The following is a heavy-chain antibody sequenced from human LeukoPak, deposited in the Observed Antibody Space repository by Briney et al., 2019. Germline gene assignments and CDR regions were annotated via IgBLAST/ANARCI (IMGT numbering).Heavy chain of an antibody. V-gene: IGHV5-51*01. D-gene: IGHD5-18*01. CDR2: IYPGDSDT. Sequence: GESLKISCKGSGYSFTSYWIGWVRQMPGKGLEWMGIIYPGDSDTRYSPSFQGQVPISADKSISTAYLQWSSLKASDTAMYYCATPKTAGGYSYGFTTWGQGSLVTVSS. CDR1: GYSFTSYW. J-gene: IGHJ5*02. CDR3: ATPKTAGGYSYGFTT.